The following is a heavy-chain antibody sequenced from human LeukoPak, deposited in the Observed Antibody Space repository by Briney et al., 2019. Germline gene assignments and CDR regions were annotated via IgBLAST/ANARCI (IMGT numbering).Heavy chain of an antibody. CDR2: IYYSGNT. V-gene: IGHV4-39*01. CDR1: GGSISSSNYY. CDR3: AHFKGGSFDF. J-gene: IGHJ3*01. D-gene: IGHD1-26*01. Sequence: SETLSLTCTVSGGSISSSNYYWGWIRQPPGKGLEWIGSIYYSGNTYYNPSPKSRVTISVDTSKNQFSLKLTSVTAADTAVYYCAHFKGGSFDFWGQGTMVTVSS.